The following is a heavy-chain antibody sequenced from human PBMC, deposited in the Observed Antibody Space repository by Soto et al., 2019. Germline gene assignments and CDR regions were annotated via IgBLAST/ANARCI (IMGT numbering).Heavy chain of an antibody. D-gene: IGHD6-25*01. J-gene: IGHJ4*02. V-gene: IGHV4-30-2*06. CDR3: ARGNAASAAV. Sequence: SETLSLTCRVSGGSITTGGYSWSWIRQSPGQGLEWIGYIYLSGTAYYNPSLKSRVTISVDRSKNYFSLNLTSATAADTAIYYCARGNAASAAVWGQGTLVTVS. CDR2: IYLSGTA. CDR1: GGSITTGGYS.